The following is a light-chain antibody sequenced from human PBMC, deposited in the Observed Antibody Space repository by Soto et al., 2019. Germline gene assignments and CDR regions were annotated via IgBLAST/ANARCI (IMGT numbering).Light chain of an antibody. CDR1: SSDVGGYNY. V-gene: IGLV2-14*01. CDR3: SSYTTSSTLLDV. Sequence: QSALTQPASVSGSPGQSITISCTGTSSDVGGYNYVSWYHQHPGKAPKLMIYAVSNRPSGVSTRFSGSKSGNTASLTISGLQAEDEADYHCSSYTTSSTLLDVFGTGTKVTVL. J-gene: IGLJ1*01. CDR2: AVS.